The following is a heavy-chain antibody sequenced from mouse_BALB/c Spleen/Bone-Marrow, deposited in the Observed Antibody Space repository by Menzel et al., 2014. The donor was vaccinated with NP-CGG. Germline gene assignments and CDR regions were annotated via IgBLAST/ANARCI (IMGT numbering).Heavy chain of an antibody. V-gene: IGHV1S126*01. D-gene: IGHD1-1*01. CDR3: ASYGSSPAWFAY. Sequence: VKLVESGPQLVRPGASVKISCKASGYSFTSYWMHWVKQRPGQGLEWIGMIDPSDSETRLNQMFKDKATLTVDKSSSTAYMQLSGPTSEDSAVYYCASYGSSPAWFAYWGQGTLVTVSA. CDR2: IDPSDSET. J-gene: IGHJ3*01. CDR1: GYSFTSYW.